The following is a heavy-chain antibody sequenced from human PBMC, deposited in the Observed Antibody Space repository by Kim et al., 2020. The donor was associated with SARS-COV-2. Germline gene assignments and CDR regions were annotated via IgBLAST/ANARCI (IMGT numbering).Heavy chain of an antibody. CDR1: GFTSTSGW. V-gene: IGHV3-7*05. Sequence: GGSLRISCAASGFTSTSGWMNWVRQTPGKGLEWVALIKYDGSETKYVDSVKGRFTISRDSAIMYLQMNSLRAEDTALYYCAGGGGWLIEHWGRGTLVTVSS. D-gene: IGHD6-19*01. CDR2: IKYDGSET. J-gene: IGHJ1*01. CDR3: AGGGGWLIEH.